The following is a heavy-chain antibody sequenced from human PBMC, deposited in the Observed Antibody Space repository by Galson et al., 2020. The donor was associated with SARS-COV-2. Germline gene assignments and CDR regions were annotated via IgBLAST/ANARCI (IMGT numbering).Heavy chain of an antibody. V-gene: IGHV4-59*08. D-gene: IGHD3-22*01. CDR1: GGSISSYY. CDR3: ARGDTDYYDSSGYYYYFDY. CDR2: IYYSGST. Sequence: ETSETLSLTCTVSGGSISSYYWSWIRQPPGKGLEWIGYIYYSGSTNYNPSLKSRVTISVETSKNQFSRKLSSVTAADTAVYYCARGDTDYYDSSGYYYYFDYWGQGTLVTVSS. J-gene: IGHJ4*02.